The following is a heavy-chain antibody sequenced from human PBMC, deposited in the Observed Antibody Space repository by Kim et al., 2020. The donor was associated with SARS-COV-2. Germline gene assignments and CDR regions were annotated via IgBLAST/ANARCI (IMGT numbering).Heavy chain of an antibody. D-gene: IGHD6-19*01. Sequence: YNPSLESRITMSVDTSKNQLSLKLSSVTAADTAVYYCVTSIAVAGDAFELWGQGTMVAVSS. CDR3: VTSIAVAGDAFEL. J-gene: IGHJ3*01. V-gene: IGHV4-4*07.